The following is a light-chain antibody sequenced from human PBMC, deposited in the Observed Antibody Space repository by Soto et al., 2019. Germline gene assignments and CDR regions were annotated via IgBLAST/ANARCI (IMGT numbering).Light chain of an antibody. CDR1: SSNIGNNY. CDR3: GTWDSSLSAYV. CDR2: DNN. Sequence: QSALTQPPSVSAAPGQKVTISCSGSSSNIGNNYVSWYQQLPGTAPKLLIYDNNKRPSGIPDRFSGSKSGTSATLGITGLQTGDEADYYCGTWDSSLSAYVSGPGTRSPS. V-gene: IGLV1-51*01. J-gene: IGLJ1*01.